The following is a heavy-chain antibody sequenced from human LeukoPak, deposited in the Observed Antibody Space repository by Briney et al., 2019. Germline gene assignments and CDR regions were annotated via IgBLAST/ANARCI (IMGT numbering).Heavy chain of an antibody. CDR2: FDREDDEA. CDR3: ASARITIFGVVIIVSQDAFDI. CDR1: GYSLSELS. J-gene: IGHJ3*02. V-gene: IGHV1-24*01. Sequence: ASVKVSCKVSGYSLSELSIHWVRQAPGKGLEWIGGFDREDDEAVYEQRFQGRVTMTEDPSTETAYMELSSLRSEDTAVYYCASARITIFGVVIIVSQDAFDIWGQGTMVTVSS. D-gene: IGHD3-3*01.